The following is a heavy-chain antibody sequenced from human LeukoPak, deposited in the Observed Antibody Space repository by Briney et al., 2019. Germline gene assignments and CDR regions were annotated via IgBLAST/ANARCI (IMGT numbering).Heavy chain of an antibody. D-gene: IGHD3-10*01. V-gene: IGHV4-59*01. CDR1: GDSINNYY. CDR2: IYYSGTT. J-gene: IGHJ4*02. CDR3: ARDGFGELFFDY. Sequence: SETLSLACTVSGDSINNYYWSWIRQPPGKGLEWIGYIYYSGTTNYNPSLKSRVSISVDTSKNQFSLKLSSVTAADTAVYYCARDGFGELFFDYWGQXXLVTVSS.